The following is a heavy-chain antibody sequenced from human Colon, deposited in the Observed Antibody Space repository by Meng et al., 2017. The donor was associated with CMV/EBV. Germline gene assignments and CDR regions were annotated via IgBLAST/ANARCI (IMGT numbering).Heavy chain of an antibody. CDR2: IYIRGGT. V-gene: IGHV4-4*07. CDR1: GVSFSHYY. D-gene: IGHD5-18*01. J-gene: IGHJ4*02. CDR3: AVQPCYDGYCYFDY. Sequence: QGQLTGSGPGLVKPSETLSLTCTVSGVSFSHYYWSWIRQPAGKGPEWIGRIYIRGGTNYNPSLKSRVTMSVDTSKNQFSLKLSSVTAADTAVYYCAVQPCYDGYCYFDYWGQGTLVTVSS.